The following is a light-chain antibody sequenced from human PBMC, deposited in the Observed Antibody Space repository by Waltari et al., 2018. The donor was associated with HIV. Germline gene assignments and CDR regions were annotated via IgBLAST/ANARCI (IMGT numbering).Light chain of an antibody. CDR1: NLSNNY. J-gene: IGLJ2*01. Sequence: SYDLTQAPSLSVSPGQAAKILCSGFNLSNNYVSWYQQKPAQSPLLLIFQDRKRPSGIPERFSGSSSGNTATLTISGTQSVDEADYFCQAWGNNTVVFGGGTKLTVL. V-gene: IGLV3-1*01. CDR2: QDR. CDR3: QAWGNNTVV.